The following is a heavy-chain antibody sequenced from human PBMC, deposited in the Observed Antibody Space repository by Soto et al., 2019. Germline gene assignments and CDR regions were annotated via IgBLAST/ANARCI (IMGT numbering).Heavy chain of an antibody. V-gene: IGHV3-48*02. Sequence: EVQLVESGGGLVQPGGSLRLSCAASGFTFSSYSMNWVRQAPGKGLEWVSYISSSSSTIYYADSVKGPLTISRDNAKNSLSPQMNRLRDVDTAVYYCAPATYGDFLSCFAPSGQGPLVTVSS. CDR1: GFTFSSYS. CDR3: APATYGDFLSCFAP. D-gene: IGHD4-17*01. J-gene: IGHJ5*02. CDR2: ISSSSSTI.